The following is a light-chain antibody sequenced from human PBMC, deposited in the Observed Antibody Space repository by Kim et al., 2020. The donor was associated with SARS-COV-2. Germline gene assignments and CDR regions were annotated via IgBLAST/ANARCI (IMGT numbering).Light chain of an antibody. CDR1: SSNIGSNY. CDR3: AAWDDSLSGPV. J-gene: IGLJ3*02. Sequence: GQRVTISCSQSSSNIGSNYGYWYQQPPGTAPNLLIYRNNQRPSGVPDRFSGSKSGTSASLAISGLRSEDEADYYCAAWDDSLSGPVFGGGTQLTVL. CDR2: RNN. V-gene: IGLV1-47*01.